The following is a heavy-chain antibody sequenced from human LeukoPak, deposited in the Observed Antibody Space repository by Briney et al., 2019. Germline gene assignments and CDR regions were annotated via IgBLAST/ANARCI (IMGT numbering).Heavy chain of an antibody. Sequence: SQTLSLTRTVSGGSISSGSYYWTWIRQPAGKGLEWIGRIYTSGSTNYNPSLRSRVTISLDTSNNQFSLNLHSVTAADTAVYYCTTQLGLLAGLDSWGQGTRVTVSS. CDR3: TTQLGLLAGLDS. V-gene: IGHV4-61*02. CDR1: GGSISSGSYY. D-gene: IGHD6-19*01. CDR2: IYTSGST. J-gene: IGHJ4*02.